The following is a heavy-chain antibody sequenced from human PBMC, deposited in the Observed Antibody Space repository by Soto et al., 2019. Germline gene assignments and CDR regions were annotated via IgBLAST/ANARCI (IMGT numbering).Heavy chain of an antibody. Sequence: QVQLQQWGAGLLKPSETLSLTCAVYGGSFSGYFWSWIRQPPGKGLEWIGEINHSGSTNYNPSLKSRVTISVDTSKNQCSLELSSVTAADTAVYYCARGGRYDFWSGYYKGPYYFDYWGQGTLVTVSS. V-gene: IGHV4-34*01. CDR2: INHSGST. CDR3: ARGGRYDFWSGYYKGPYYFDY. J-gene: IGHJ4*02. D-gene: IGHD3-3*01. CDR1: GGSFSGYF.